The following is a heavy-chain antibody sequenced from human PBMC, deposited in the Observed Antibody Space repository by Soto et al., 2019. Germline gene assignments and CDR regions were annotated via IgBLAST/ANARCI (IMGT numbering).Heavy chain of an antibody. CDR3: ARVMVRGRLGYYSGMDV. D-gene: IGHD3-10*01. V-gene: IGHV1-8*01. CDR1: GYTFTSSD. CDR2: MNPNSGNT. Sequence: ASVKVCCKASGYTFTSSDINWVRQATGQGLEWMGWMNPNSGNTGYAQKFQGRVTMTRNTSISTAYMELSSLRSEDTAVYYCARVMVRGRLGYYSGMDVWGQGTTVTVSS. J-gene: IGHJ6*02.